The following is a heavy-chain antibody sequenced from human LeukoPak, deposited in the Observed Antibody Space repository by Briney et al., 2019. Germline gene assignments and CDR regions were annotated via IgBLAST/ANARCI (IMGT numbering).Heavy chain of an antibody. CDR2: VNPNSGNT. CDR1: GYTFTSYD. Sequence: ASVKVSCKASGYTFTSYDINWVRQATGQGLEWMGWVNPNSGNTGYAQKFQGRVTMTRNTSISTAYMELSSLRSEDTAVYYCARGGYSSGWYGEGNWFDPWGQGTLVTVSS. D-gene: IGHD6-19*01. CDR3: ARGGYSSGWYGEGNWFDP. V-gene: IGHV1-8*01. J-gene: IGHJ5*02.